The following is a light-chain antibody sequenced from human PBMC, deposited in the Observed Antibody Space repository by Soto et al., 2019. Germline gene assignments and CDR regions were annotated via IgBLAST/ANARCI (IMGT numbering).Light chain of an antibody. Sequence: DAVVTQSPDSLAASLGERATINCKSSQSVLYSSNNKNYLAWYQQKPGQPPKLLIYWASTRQSGVPDRFSGSGSGTDFTLTISSLQAEDVAVYFCQQYLHTPRTLGQGTKVDIK. CDR2: WAS. CDR3: QQYLHTPRT. J-gene: IGKJ1*01. CDR1: QSVLYSSNNKNY. V-gene: IGKV4-1*01.